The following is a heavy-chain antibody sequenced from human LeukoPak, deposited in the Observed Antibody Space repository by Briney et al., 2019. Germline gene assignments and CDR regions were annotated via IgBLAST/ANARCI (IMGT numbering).Heavy chain of an antibody. V-gene: IGHV3-7*01. Sequence: GGSLRLSCAASGFTFTDAWMTWVRQVPGKGLEWVANIKQDGSEKYYVDSVKGRFTISRDNAKNSLYLQMNSLRAEDTAVYYCARDEWTLEMATTIDYWGQGTLVTVSS. D-gene: IGHD5-24*01. CDR3: ARDEWTLEMATTIDY. J-gene: IGHJ4*02. CDR2: IKQDGSEK. CDR1: GFTFTDAW.